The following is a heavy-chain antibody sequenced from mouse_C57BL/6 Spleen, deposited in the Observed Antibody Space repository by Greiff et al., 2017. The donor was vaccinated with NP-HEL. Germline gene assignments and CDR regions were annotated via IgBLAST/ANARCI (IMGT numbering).Heavy chain of an antibody. Sequence: EVQVVESGGDLVKPGGSLKLSCAASGFTFSSYGMSWVRQTPDKRLEWVATISSGGSYTYYPDSVKGRFTISRDNAKNTLYLQMSSLKSEDTAMYYCARRAGTSYYFDYWGQGTTLTVSS. CDR3: ARRAGTSYYFDY. V-gene: IGHV5-6*01. D-gene: IGHD4-1*01. CDR2: ISSGGSYT. CDR1: GFTFSSYG. J-gene: IGHJ2*01.